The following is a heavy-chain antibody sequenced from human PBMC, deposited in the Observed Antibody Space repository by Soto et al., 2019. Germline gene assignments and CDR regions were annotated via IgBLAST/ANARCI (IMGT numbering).Heavy chain of an antibody. Sequence: QVQLVESGGGVVQPGRSLRLSCAASGFTFSSYAMHWVRQAPGKGLEWVAVISYDGSNKYYADSVKGRFTISRDNSKNTLYLQTNSLRAEDTAVYYCARYERDSSGYYYYWGQGTLVTVSS. J-gene: IGHJ4*02. CDR3: ARYERDSSGYYYY. CDR1: GFTFSSYA. D-gene: IGHD3-22*01. CDR2: ISYDGSNK. V-gene: IGHV3-30-3*01.